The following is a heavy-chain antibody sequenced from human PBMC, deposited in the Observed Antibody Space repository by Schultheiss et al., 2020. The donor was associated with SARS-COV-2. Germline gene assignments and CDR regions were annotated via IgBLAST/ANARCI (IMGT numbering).Heavy chain of an antibody. CDR2: IDGSATIT. CDR3: TKKGFFSGRADAFDI. V-gene: IGHV3-NL1*01. D-gene: IGHD6-19*01. Sequence: GESLKISCAASGFTFSSYGMHWVRQAPGKGLEWVSVIDGSATITFYADSVKGRFTISRDDSKNTLYLQMNSLRGEDTAIYYCTKKGFFSGRADAFDIWGQGTLVTVSS. J-gene: IGHJ3*02. CDR1: GFTFSSYG.